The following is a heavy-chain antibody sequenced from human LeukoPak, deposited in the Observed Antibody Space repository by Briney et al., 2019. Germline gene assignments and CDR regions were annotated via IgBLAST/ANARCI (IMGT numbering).Heavy chain of an antibody. D-gene: IGHD3-9*01. J-gene: IGHJ4*02. Sequence: GGSLRLSCAASGFTFSSYWMHWVRQAPGKGLVWVSRINSDGSSTSYADSVKGRFTISRDNAKNTLYLQMNSLKTEDTAVYYCTTTLGLRYFDWFRKWGSYFDYWGQGTLVTVSS. V-gene: IGHV3-74*01. CDR3: TTTLGLRYFDWFRKWGSYFDY. CDR1: GFTFSSYW. CDR2: INSDGSST.